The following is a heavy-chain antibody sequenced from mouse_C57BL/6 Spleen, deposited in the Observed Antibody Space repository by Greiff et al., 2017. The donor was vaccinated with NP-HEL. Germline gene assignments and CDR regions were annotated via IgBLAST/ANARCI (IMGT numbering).Heavy chain of an antibody. CDR2: INPNNGGT. CDR1: GYTFTDYY. D-gene: IGHD1-1*01. V-gene: IGHV1-26*01. Sequence: VQLKQSGPELVKPGASVKISCKASGYTFTDYYMNWVKQSHGKSLEWIGDINPNNGGTSYNQKFKGKATLTVDKSSSTAYMELRSLTSEDSAVYYCAANYYGSSPLDYWGQGTTLTVSS. CDR3: AANYYGSSPLDY. J-gene: IGHJ2*01.